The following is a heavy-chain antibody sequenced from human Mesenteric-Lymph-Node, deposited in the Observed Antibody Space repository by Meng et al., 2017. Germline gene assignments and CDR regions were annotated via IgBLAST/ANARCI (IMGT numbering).Heavy chain of an antibody. V-gene: IGHV3-30*03. CDR3: ARDETGDNAFDI. Sequence: GGSLRLSCAASGFTFSSYAMSWVRQAPGKGLEWVALISYDGGNKYYADSVKGRFTISRDNSKNTLYLQMNSLRAEDTAVFYCARDETGDNAFDIWGQGTVVTVSS. CDR2: ISYDGGNK. J-gene: IGHJ3*02. CDR1: GFTFSSYA. D-gene: IGHD7-27*01.